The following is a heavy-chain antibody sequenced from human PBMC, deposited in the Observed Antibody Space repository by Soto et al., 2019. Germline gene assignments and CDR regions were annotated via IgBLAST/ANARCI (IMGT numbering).Heavy chain of an antibody. CDR3: AKGGRQWLVTSDFNY. Sequence: GGSLRLSCAASGFTFSDYAMHWVRQAPGKGLEWVAVVSHDGRNTHYADSVKGRFTISRDSSKNTVSLGMTSLRAEDTTVYYCAKGGRQWLVTSDFNYWGQGALVTVSS. D-gene: IGHD6-19*01. V-gene: IGHV3-30*18. J-gene: IGHJ4*02. CDR1: GFTFSDYA. CDR2: VSHDGRNT.